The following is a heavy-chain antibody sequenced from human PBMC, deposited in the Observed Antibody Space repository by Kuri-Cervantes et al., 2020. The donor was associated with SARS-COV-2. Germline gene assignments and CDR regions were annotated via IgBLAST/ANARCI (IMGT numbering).Heavy chain of an antibody. J-gene: IGHJ6*02. Sequence: GESLKISCASYGFTFSGHWIHWVRQAPGKGLVWVSSISSSSSYIYYADSLKGRFTISRDNAKNSLFLQMNSLTAEDTAVYYCARYLRVGYGMDVWGQGTTVTVSS. CDR2: ISSSSSYI. CDR3: ARYLRVGYGMDV. CDR1: GFTFSGHW. V-gene: IGHV3-21*01. D-gene: IGHD3-16*01.